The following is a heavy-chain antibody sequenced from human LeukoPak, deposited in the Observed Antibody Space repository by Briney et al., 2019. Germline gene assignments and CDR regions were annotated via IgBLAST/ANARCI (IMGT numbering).Heavy chain of an antibody. J-gene: IGHJ4*02. Sequence: PSETLSLTCTVSGYSISSGYYWGWIRQPPGKGLEWIGSIYHSGSTYYNPSLKSRVTISVDTSKNQFSLKLSSVTAADTAVYYCARGDDILTGPWYFDYWGQGTLVTVSS. CDR3: ARGDDILTGPWYFDY. CDR2: IYHSGST. D-gene: IGHD3-9*01. CDR1: GYSISSGYY. V-gene: IGHV4-38-2*02.